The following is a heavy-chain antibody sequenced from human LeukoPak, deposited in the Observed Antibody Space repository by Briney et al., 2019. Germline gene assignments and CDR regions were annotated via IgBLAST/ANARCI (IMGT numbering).Heavy chain of an antibody. CDR1: GFTFSSYS. Sequence: GGSLRLSCAASGFTFSSYSMNWVRQAPGKGLEWVSPISSSSSYIYYADSVKGRFTISRDNAKNSLYLQMNSLRAEDTAVYYCARVGSSGWYYFDYWGQGTLVTVSS. CDR2: ISSSSSYI. V-gene: IGHV3-21*01. CDR3: ARVGSSGWYYFDY. J-gene: IGHJ4*02. D-gene: IGHD6-19*01.